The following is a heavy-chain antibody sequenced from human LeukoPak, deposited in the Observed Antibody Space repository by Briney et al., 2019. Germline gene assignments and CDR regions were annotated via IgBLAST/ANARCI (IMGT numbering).Heavy chain of an antibody. J-gene: IGHJ6*03. Sequence: GGSLRLSCSASGFTFNCYAMTWVRQARGGGREWFSSISGNGGSTYYTDSVKGRFTISRDNSKNTLYLQMNSLRAEDTAAYYCAKDLRVIVVTYYMDVWGKGTTVTVSS. V-gene: IGHV3-23*01. CDR3: AKDLRVIVVTYYMDV. CDR2: ISGNGGST. D-gene: IGHD2-2*01. CDR1: GFTFNCYA.